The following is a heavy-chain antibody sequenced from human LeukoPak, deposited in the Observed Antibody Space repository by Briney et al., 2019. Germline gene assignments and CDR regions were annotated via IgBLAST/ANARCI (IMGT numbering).Heavy chain of an antibody. CDR1: GYTFTKYA. Sequence: ASVKVSCKASGYTFTKYAISWVRQAPGQGLDWMGWISGYNGNTNYAQRLQDRVTMTTDTSTSTAYMDLRSLRSDDTAVYYCARGGYYDKSGHYHGLFDYWGQGTLVTVSS. V-gene: IGHV1-18*01. CDR2: ISGYNGNT. J-gene: IGHJ4*02. D-gene: IGHD3-22*01. CDR3: ARGGYYDKSGHYHGLFDY.